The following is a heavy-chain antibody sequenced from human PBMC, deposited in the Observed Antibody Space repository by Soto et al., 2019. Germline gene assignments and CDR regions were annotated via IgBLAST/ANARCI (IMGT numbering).Heavy chain of an antibody. CDR1: GYTFISYA. Sequence: QVQLVQSGAEEKKPGASVKVSCKASGYTFISYAMHWVRQAPGQSLEWMGWINPGNGDTKYSQTLQGRVTLTRDTSASTAYMELTSLSSDDTAVYDCAAGGGGSRYWGQGTLVTVSS. J-gene: IGHJ4*02. V-gene: IGHV1-3*05. CDR3: AAGGGGSRY. D-gene: IGHD2-15*01. CDR2: INPGNGDT.